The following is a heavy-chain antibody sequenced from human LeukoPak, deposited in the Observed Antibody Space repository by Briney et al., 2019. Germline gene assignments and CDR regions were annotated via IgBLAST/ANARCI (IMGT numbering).Heavy chain of an antibody. CDR3: AGSRSVYDSSGYRPDAFDL. D-gene: IGHD3-22*01. J-gene: IGHJ3*01. CDR1: GFTVSSNY. CDR2: SYSGGST. Sequence: GGSLRLSCAASGFTVSSNYMNWVRQAPGKGLECVSVSYSGGSTYYADSVKGRFTISRDNSKNTLYLQMNSLRAEDTAVYYCAGSRSVYDSSGYRPDAFDLWGQGTTVTVSS. V-gene: IGHV3-66*01.